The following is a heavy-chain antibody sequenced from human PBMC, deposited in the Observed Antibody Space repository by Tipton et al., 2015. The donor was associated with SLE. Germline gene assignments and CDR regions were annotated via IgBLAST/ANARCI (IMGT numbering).Heavy chain of an antibody. D-gene: IGHD2-2*01. Sequence: QLVQSGGEVKKPGASVKVSCKASGYTFTSYAISWVRQAPGQGLEWVGWISPYNGYTNYAQNVQGRVSMTTDTSTNTAYMELRSLRSDDTAVYYCARGVVPRGMSYYYHYMDVWGKGTTVTVSS. CDR1: GYTFTSYA. CDR3: ARGVVPRGMSYYYHYMDV. J-gene: IGHJ6*03. CDR2: ISPYNGYT. V-gene: IGHV1-18*01.